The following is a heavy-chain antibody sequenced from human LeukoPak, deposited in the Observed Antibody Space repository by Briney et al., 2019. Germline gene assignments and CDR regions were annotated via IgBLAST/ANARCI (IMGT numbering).Heavy chain of an antibody. V-gene: IGHV4-34*01. CDR2: INHSGST. Sequence: SETLSLTCAVYGGSFSGYYWSWIRQPPGKGLEWVGEINHSGSTNYNPSLKGRVTISVDTSKNQFSLKLSSVTAADTAVYYCARGPRYYDILTGFHPYYYYGMDVWGQGTTVTVSS. J-gene: IGHJ6*02. CDR3: ARGPRYYDILTGFHPYYYYGMDV. D-gene: IGHD3-9*01. CDR1: GGSFSGYY.